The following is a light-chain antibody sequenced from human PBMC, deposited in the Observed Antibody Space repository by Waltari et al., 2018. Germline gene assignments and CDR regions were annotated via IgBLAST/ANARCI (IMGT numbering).Light chain of an antibody. Sequence: EIVLTLSPATLSLSPGERATLSCRASQTVRSFLAWYQQKPGQAPRLLIFDASSRAPGIPAKFRGSGSGTDFTLTVSNLEPEDFAVYYCLQRSNWPYTFGQGTRVEIK. CDR3: LQRSNWPYT. J-gene: IGKJ2*01. CDR2: DAS. V-gene: IGKV3-11*01. CDR1: QTVRSF.